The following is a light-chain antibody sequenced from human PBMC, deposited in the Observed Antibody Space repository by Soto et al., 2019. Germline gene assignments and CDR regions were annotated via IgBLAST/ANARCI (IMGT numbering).Light chain of an antibody. CDR3: QQYGSSPMT. CDR1: QSVSNK. V-gene: IGKV3-20*01. CDR2: GAS. Sequence: TVLTHSPCTLSLCPXERATLSGRASQSVSNKLAWYQQKPGQAPRLLIYGASSRATGIPDRFSGSGSGTDFTLTISRLEPEDFAVYYCQQYGSSPMTFGQGTKVDIK. J-gene: IGKJ1*01.